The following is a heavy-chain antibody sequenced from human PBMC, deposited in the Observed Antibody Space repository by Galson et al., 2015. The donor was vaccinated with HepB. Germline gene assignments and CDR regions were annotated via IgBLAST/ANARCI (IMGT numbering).Heavy chain of an antibody. CDR2: INPNSGGT. J-gene: IGHJ6*02. Sequence: SVKVSCKASGYTFTGYYMHWVRQAPGQGLEWMGWINPNSGGTNYAQKFQGRVTMTRDTSISTAYMELSRLRSDDTAVYYCARDPRSSSGNYYYYGMDVWGQGTTVTVSS. CDR1: GYTFTGYY. D-gene: IGHD6-13*01. CDR3: ARDPRSSSGNYYYYGMDV. V-gene: IGHV1-2*02.